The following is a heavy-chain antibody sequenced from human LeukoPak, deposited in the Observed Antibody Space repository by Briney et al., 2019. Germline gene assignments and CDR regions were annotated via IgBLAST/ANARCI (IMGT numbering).Heavy chain of an antibody. CDR2: IIPIFGTA. V-gene: IGHV1-69*01. Sequence: SVKVSCKASVGTFSSYAISWVRQAPGQGLEWMGGIIPIFGTANYAQKFQGRVTITADESTSPAYMELSSLRSEDTAVYYCAREAQVLFQLRQGFAYWGQGTLVTVSS. J-gene: IGHJ4*02. CDR3: AREAQVLFQLRQGFAY. CDR1: VGTFSSYA. D-gene: IGHD2-2*01.